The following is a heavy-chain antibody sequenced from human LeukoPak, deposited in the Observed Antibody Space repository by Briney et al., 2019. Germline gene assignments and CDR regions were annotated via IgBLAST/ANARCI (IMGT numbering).Heavy chain of an antibody. CDR3: AKDRRGIAAVGYFDY. D-gene: IGHD6-13*01. V-gene: IGHV3-23*01. Sequence: GGSLRLSCAASGFTFSSYAMSWVRQAPGKGLEWVSAISGSGGSTYYADSVKGRFTVSRDNSKNTLYLQMNSLRAEDTAVYYCAKDRRGIAAVGYFDYWGQGTLVTVSS. J-gene: IGHJ4*02. CDR2: ISGSGGST. CDR1: GFTFSSYA.